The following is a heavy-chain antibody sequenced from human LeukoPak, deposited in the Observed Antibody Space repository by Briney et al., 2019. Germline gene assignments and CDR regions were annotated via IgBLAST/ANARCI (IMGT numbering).Heavy chain of an antibody. D-gene: IGHD2-8*01. Sequence: PGRSLRLSCAASGFTFDDYAMHWVRQAPGKGLEWVSGISWNSGSIGYADSVKGRFTISRDNAKNTLFLQMNSLRVEDTAVYYCARDFHAVHFDSWGQGTLVAVSS. J-gene: IGHJ4*02. V-gene: IGHV3-9*01. CDR2: ISWNSGSI. CDR3: ARDFHAVHFDS. CDR1: GFTFDDYA.